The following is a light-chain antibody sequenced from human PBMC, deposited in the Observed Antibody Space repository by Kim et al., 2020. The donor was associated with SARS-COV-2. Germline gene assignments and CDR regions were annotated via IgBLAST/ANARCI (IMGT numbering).Light chain of an antibody. CDR1: RSNIGSNY. Sequence: QRVTISCSGSRSNIGSNYVYWYQQHPGAAPKLLIYENYQRPSGVPDRFSGSKSGTSASLAISGLRSEDEADYYCAAWDDSLSVHYVFGTGTKVTVL. CDR2: ENY. J-gene: IGLJ1*01. V-gene: IGLV1-47*01. CDR3: AAWDDSLSVHYV.